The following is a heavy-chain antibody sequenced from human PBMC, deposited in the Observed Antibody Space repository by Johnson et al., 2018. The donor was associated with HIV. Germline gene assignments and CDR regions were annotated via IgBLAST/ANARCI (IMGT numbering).Heavy chain of an antibody. D-gene: IGHD1-14*01. CDR2: IRYDGSNK. V-gene: IGHV3-30*02. J-gene: IGHJ3*02. Sequence: QMQLVESGGGVVQPGGSLRLSCAASGFTFSNYAMHWVRQAPGKGLEWVAFIRYDGSNKYSADSVKGRFTISRDNSKNTLYLQMKRLRAEDTALYYCAKGRSGTTASIDAFDIWGQGTMVTVSS. CDR3: AKGRSGTTASIDAFDI. CDR1: GFTFSNYA.